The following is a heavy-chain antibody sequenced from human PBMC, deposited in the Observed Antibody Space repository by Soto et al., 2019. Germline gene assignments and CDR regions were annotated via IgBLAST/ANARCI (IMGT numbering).Heavy chain of an antibody. CDR3: ASQGY. Sequence: QVQLQESGPGLVKPSETLSLTCTVSGGSISSNYWSWIRQPPGKGLEWIGYIYDSGSTNYNPSLKRRITISVDTSKNQFSLKLSSVSAADTAVYYCASQGYWGQGTLVTVSS. CDR2: IYDSGST. J-gene: IGHJ4*02. V-gene: IGHV4-59*08. CDR1: GGSISSNY.